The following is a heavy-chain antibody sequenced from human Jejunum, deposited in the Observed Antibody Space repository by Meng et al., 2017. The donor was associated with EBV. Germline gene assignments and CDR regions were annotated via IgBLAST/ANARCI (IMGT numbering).Heavy chain of an antibody. V-gene: IGHV3-74*01. CDR3: VRGPPPDT. J-gene: IGHJ5*02. CDR1: GFTFSSYW. CDR2: INRDRSKT. Sequence: QVGGWRGALVPLQDSLTLSWSCSGFTFSSYWMHWLCKAPGKGRVWVSRINRDRSKTNYADSVKGRFPISRDIAKNTLYLQLNSLRADDTAVYYCVRGPPPDTWGQGTLVTVSS.